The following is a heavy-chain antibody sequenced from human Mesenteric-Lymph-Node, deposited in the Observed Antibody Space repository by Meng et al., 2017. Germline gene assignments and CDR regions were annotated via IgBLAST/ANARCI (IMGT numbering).Heavy chain of an antibody. CDR3: AKELGSSTSYYYYYGMDV. D-gene: IGHD2-2*01. CDR2: ISSSGSTI. CDR1: GFTFSDYY. V-gene: IGHV3-11*01. J-gene: IGHJ6*02. Sequence: GESLKISCAASGFTFSDYYMSWIRQAPGKGLEWVSYISSSGSTIYYADSVKGRFTISRDNSKNSLYLQMNSLRTEDTALYYCAKELGSSTSYYYYYGMDVWGQGTTVTVSS.